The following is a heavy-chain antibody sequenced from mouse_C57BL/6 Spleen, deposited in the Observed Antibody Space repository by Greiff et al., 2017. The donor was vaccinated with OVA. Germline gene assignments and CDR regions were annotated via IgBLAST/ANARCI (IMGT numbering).Heavy chain of an antibody. CDR1: GFTFSDYG. D-gene: IGHD2-4*01. V-gene: IGHV5-17*01. J-gene: IGHJ4*01. CDR3: ARGMGDYDGDAMDY. CDR2: ISSGSSTI. Sequence: EVQGVESGGGLVKPGGSLKLSCAASGFTFSDYGMHWVRQAPEKGLEWVAYISSGSSTIYYADTVKGRFTISRDNAKNTLFLQMTSLRSEDTAMYYCARGMGDYDGDAMDYWGQGTSVTVSS.